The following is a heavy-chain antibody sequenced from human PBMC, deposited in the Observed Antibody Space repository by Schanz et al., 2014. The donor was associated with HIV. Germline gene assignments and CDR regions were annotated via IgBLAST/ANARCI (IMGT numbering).Heavy chain of an antibody. Sequence: DVQLVESGGGVVRPGGSLRLTCAASGFTFRDAWMTWVRQAPGKGLEWVGRVKSKIDGGTTDYAAPVKGRFIISRDDSKNTMYLQMNRLKAEDTALYYCTTDSEPYVYWGQGTLVTVSS. J-gene: IGHJ4*02. D-gene: IGHD3-16*01. CDR1: GFTFRDAW. V-gene: IGHV3-15*01. CDR2: VKSKIDGGTT. CDR3: TTDSEPYVY.